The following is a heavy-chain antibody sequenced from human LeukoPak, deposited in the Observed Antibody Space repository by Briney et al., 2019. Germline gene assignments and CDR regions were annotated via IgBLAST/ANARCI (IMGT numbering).Heavy chain of an antibody. Sequence: PGGSLRLSCAASGFTFSSYWMNWARQAPGKGLEWVASINHNGNVNYYADSVKGRFTISRDNSKNTLYLQMNSLRAEDTAVCYCAKDSRPVDYWGQGTLVTVSS. CDR2: INHNGNVN. CDR1: GFTFSSYW. CDR3: AKDSRPVDY. V-gene: IGHV3-7*01. J-gene: IGHJ4*02.